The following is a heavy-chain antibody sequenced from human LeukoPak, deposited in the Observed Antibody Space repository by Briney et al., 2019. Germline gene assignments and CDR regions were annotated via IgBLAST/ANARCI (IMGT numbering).Heavy chain of an antibody. J-gene: IGHJ4*02. D-gene: IGHD3/OR15-3a*01. CDR1: GFSLSTSGMC. CDR3: ARLGNRRTHFDY. V-gene: IGHV2-70*11. CDR2: IDWDDDK. Sequence: SGPTLVNPTQTLTLTCTFSGFSLSTSGMCVSWIRQPPGKALEWLARIDWDDDKYYSTSLETRLTISKDTSRNQVVLTVTNMDPVDTATYHCARLGNRRTHFDYWGQGIPVTVSS.